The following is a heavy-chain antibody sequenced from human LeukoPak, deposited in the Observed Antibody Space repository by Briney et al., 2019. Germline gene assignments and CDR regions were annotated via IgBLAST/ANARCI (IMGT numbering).Heavy chain of an antibody. V-gene: IGHV4-59*01. J-gene: IGHJ6*03. CDR3: ARVRADYSSPTEENYYYYMDV. D-gene: IGHD6-13*01. CDR2: IYYSGST. CDR1: GGSIGSYY. Sequence: SETLSLTCTVSGGSIGSYYWSWIRQPPGKGLEWIGYIYYSGSTNYNPSLKSRVTISVDTSKNQFSLKLSSVTAADTAVYYCARVRADYSSPTEENYYYYMDVWGKGTTVTVSS.